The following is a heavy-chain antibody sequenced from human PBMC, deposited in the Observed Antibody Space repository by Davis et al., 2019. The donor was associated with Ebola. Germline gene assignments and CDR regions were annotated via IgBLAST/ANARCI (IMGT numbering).Heavy chain of an antibody. CDR2: IYHSGST. J-gene: IGHJ4*02. D-gene: IGHD1-26*01. CDR1: GGSISSSNW. CDR3: ARGPSVVGLDY. Sequence: MPSETLSLTCAVSGGSISSSNWWSWVRQPPGKGLEWIGEIYHSGSTNYNPSLKSRVTISVDTSKNQFSLELSSVTAADTAVYYCARGPSVVGLDYWGQGTLVTVSS. V-gene: IGHV4-4*02.